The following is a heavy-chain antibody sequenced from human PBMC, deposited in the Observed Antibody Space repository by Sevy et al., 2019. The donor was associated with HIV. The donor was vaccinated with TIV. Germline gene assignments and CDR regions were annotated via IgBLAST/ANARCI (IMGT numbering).Heavy chain of an antibody. CDR2: LKSDVYGGTF. Sequence: GGSLRLSCTASGFTFGDYCMSWVRQAPGKGLEWVAFLKSDVYGGTFDHAASVRGRFVISKDQSKTMDYLKMNDLKTEDTGVYYCTRWKAAQSIFDYWGQGALVTVSS. D-gene: IGHD6-13*01. CDR3: TRWKAAQSIFDY. V-gene: IGHV3-49*04. J-gene: IGHJ4*02. CDR1: GFTFGDYC.